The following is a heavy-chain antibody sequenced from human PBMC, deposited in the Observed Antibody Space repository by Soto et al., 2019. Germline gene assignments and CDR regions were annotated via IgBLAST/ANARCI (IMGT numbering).Heavy chain of an antibody. J-gene: IGHJ6*02. CDR2: ISYDGSNK. Sequence: QPGGSLRLSCAASGFTFSSYGMHWVRQAPGKGLEWVAVISYDGSNKYYADSVKGRFTISRDNSKNTLYLQMNSLRAEDTAVYYCAKSSIAVAGTYYYYGMDVWGQGTTVTVSS. V-gene: IGHV3-30*18. CDR1: GFTFSSYG. D-gene: IGHD6-19*01. CDR3: AKSSIAVAGTYYYYGMDV.